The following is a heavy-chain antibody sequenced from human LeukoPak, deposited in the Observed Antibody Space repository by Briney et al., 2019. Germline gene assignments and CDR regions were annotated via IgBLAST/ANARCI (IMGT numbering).Heavy chain of an antibody. D-gene: IGHD3-22*01. CDR3: ARVYDSSGYYQGVGAFDI. CDR1: GFTVSSNY. CDR2: IYSGGST. V-gene: IGHV3-66*01. Sequence: PGGSLRLSCAASGFTVSSNYMSWVRQAPGKGLEWVSVIYSGGSTYYADSVKGRFTISRDNSKNTPYLQMNSLRAEDTAVYYCARVYDSSGYYQGVGAFDIWGQGTMVTVSS. J-gene: IGHJ3*02.